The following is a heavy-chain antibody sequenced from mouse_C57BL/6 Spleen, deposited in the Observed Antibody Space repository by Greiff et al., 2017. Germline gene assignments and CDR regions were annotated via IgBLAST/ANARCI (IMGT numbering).Heavy chain of an antibody. V-gene: IGHV5-17*01. CDR1: GFTFSDYG. Sequence: EVMLVESGGGLVKPGGSLKLSCAASGFTFSDYGMHWVRQAPEKGLEWVAYISSGSSTIYYADTVKGRFTISRDNAKNTLFLQMTRLRSEDTAMYYCARGGDYYGSSYGSWFAYWGQGTLVTVSA. CDR2: ISSGSSTI. J-gene: IGHJ3*01. D-gene: IGHD1-1*01. CDR3: ARGGDYYGSSYGSWFAY.